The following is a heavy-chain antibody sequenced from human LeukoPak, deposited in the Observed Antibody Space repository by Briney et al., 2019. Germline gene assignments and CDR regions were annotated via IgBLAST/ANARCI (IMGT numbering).Heavy chain of an antibody. Sequence: GGSLRLSCAASGFTFSSYAMSWVRQAPGKGLDWVSAISGSGGSTYYADSVKGRFTISRDNSKNTLYLQMNSLRAEDTAVYYCAKIYCSGGSCSDYWGQGTLVTVSS. D-gene: IGHD2-15*01. CDR2: ISGSGGST. J-gene: IGHJ4*02. CDR3: AKIYCSGGSCSDY. CDR1: GFTFSSYA. V-gene: IGHV3-23*01.